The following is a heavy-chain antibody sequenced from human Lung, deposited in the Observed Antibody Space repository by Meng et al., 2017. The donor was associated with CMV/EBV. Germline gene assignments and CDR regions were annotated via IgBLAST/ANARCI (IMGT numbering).Heavy chain of an antibody. CDR1: GFTLIHYA. Sequence: SGFTLIHYAMSWVRQRPGKGREWVSAISGSGTTPYYTDSVRGRFIISRDNSKNTLYLQMSRLRADDTAVYYCAKAPDQLPHYNWFDPWGPGTLVTVSS. CDR3: AKAPDQLPHYNWFDP. D-gene: IGHD1-1*01. CDR2: ISGSGTTP. J-gene: IGHJ5*02. V-gene: IGHV3-23*01.